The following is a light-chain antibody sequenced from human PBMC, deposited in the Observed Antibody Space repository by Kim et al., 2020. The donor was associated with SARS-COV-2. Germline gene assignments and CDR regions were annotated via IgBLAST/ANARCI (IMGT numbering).Light chain of an antibody. V-gene: IGLV2-14*03. J-gene: IGLJ2*01. CDR2: DVD. CDR3: ISYTSTATLV. CDR1: SRDGGGYHY. Sequence: QSVLTQPASVSASPGQSITISCSGTSRDGGGYHYVSWFQQHPGKVPKLMIYDVDKRPSGVSSRFSGSKSGDTASLTISGLQAEDEADYYCISYTSTATLVFGGGTQLTVL.